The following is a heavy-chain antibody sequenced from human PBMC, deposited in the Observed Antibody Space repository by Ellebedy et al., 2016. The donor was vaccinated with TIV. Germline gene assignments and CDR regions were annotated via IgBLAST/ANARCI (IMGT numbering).Heavy chain of an antibody. D-gene: IGHD3-10*01. V-gene: IGHV4-4*07. CDR2: FYTGGST. CDR3: AREWRGRWFLDY. CDR1: DGSISGYS. J-gene: IGHJ4*02. Sequence: MPSETLSLTCNVSDGSISGYSWNWIRHPAGKGLEWIGRFYTGGSTNYNPSLKSRVTVSVDTSKNQFSLKLTSVTAADTAVYYYAREWRGRWFLDYWGQGILVAVSS.